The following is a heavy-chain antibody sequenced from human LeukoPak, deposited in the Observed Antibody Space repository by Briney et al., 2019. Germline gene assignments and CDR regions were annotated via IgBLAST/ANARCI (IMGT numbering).Heavy chain of an antibody. V-gene: IGHV3-23*01. CDR1: GFTFSSYA. D-gene: IGHD6-19*01. CDR2: ISVSGDST. CDR3: VRDLAVAGFAY. J-gene: IGHJ4*02. Sequence: PGGSLRLSCAASGFTFSSYAMNWVRQAPGKGLEWVSGISVSGDSTYYADSVEGRFTISRDNSQNTLYLQMNSLRVEDMAIYYCVRDLAVAGFAYWGQGALVTVSS.